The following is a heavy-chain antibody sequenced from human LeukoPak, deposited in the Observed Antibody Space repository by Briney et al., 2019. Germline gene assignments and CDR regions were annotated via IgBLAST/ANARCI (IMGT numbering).Heavy chain of an antibody. V-gene: IGHV1-69*05. CDR3: ARGRTFVVVPAGVYYYYYGMDV. CDR2: IIPIFGTA. CDR1: GGTFSSYA. Sequence: ASVKVSCKASGGTFSSYAISWVRQAPGQGLEWMGGIIPIFGTANYAQKFQGRVTMTRNTSISTAYMELSSLRSEDTAVYYCARGRTFVVVPAGVYYYYYGMDVWGQGTTVTVSS. D-gene: IGHD2-2*01. J-gene: IGHJ6*02.